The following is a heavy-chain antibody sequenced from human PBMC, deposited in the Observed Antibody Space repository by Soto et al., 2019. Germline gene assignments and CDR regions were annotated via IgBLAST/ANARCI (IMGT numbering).Heavy chain of an antibody. Sequence: GGSLRLSCVASGFTFSSYSMSWVRQPPGKGLEWVSGFRAGGDDGTTYYADSVKGRFTISRDNSKNTLFLQMNSLRAEDTAIYYCAKKVNSGSGSQYFDYFGQGTLVTVSS. V-gene: IGHV3-23*01. J-gene: IGHJ4*02. CDR3: AKKVNSGSGSQYFDY. CDR2: FRAGGDDGTT. D-gene: IGHD3-10*01. CDR1: GFTFSSYS.